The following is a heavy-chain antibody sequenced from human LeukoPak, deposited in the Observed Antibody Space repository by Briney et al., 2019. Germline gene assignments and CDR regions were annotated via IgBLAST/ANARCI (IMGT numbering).Heavy chain of an antibody. CDR1: GGTFSSYA. V-gene: IGHV1-69*13. J-gene: IGHJ4*02. D-gene: IGHD6-19*01. CDR3: ARFSGGIAVAGTWDFDY. CDR2: IIPIFGTA. Sequence: VKVSCKASGGTFSSYAISWVRQAPGQGLEWMGGIIPIFGTANYAQKFQGRVTITADESTSTAYMELSSLRSEGTAVYYCARFSGGIAVAGTWDFDYWGQGTLVTVSS.